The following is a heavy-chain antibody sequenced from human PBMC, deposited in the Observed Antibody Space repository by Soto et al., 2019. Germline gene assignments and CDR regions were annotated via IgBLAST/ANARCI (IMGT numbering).Heavy chain of an antibody. J-gene: IGHJ4*02. D-gene: IGHD1-1*01. V-gene: IGHV6-1*01. CDR2: TYYRSKWYN. CDR3: ARDGTGNDRFDS. Sequence: PSQTLSLTCAISGDSVSSNSATWNWIRQSPSRGLEWLGRTYYRSKWYNHYAGSVKSRITINPDTSKNQFSLQLNSVTPVDTAVYYSARDGTGNDRFDSWGQGTLVTASS. CDR1: GDSVSSNSAT.